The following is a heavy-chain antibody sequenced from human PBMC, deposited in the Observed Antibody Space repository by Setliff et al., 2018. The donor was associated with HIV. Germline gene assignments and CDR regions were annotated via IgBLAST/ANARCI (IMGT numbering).Heavy chain of an antibody. V-gene: IGHV4-4*07. J-gene: IGHJ4*02. D-gene: IGHD3-10*01. Sequence: KTSETLSLTCTVSGGSISNYYWSWIRQPAGKGLEWIGRIYSTGSTNYNPSLKSRVTMSGDTSKNQFSLNLTSVTAADTAVYFCARGLGRGSGTYYNPPGYWGPGTLVTVSS. CDR1: GGSISNYY. CDR3: ARGLGRGSGTYYNPPGY. CDR2: IYSTGST.